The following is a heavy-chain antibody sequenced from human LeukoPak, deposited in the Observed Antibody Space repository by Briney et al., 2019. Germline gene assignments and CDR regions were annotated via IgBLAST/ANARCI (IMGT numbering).Heavy chain of an antibody. D-gene: IGHD5-18*01. V-gene: IGHV3-23*01. CDR3: AKGLGIQLWLRPFDY. CDR2: ISGSGGST. Sequence: PGGSLRLSCAASGFTFGSYAMSWVRQAPGKGLEWVSAISGSGGSTYYADSVKGRFTISRDNSKNTLCLQMNSLRAEDTAVYYCAKGLGIQLWLRPFDYWGQGTLVTVSS. J-gene: IGHJ4*02. CDR1: GFTFGSYA.